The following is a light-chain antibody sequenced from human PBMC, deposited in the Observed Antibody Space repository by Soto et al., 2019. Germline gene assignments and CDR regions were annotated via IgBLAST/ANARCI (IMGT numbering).Light chain of an antibody. CDR1: SSNIGSNY. J-gene: IGLJ2*01. CDR3: AAWDDSLSGPVV. V-gene: IGLV1-47*01. Sequence: QAVVTQPPSAYGTPGQRVTISCSGSSSNIGSNYVYWYQQLPGTAPKLLIYRNNQRPSGVPDRFSGSKSGTSASLAISGLRSEDEADYYCAAWDDSLSGPVVFGGGTKLTVL. CDR2: RNN.